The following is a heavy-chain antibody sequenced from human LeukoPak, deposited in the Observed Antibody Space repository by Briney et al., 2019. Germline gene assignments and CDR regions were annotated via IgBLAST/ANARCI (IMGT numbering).Heavy chain of an antibody. CDR3: ARDRSMVRGESGY. CDR2: ISTYNGNT. Sequence: ASVTVSCKASGYTFTSYGITWVRQAPGQGLEWMGWISTYNGNTNYAQNLQDRLTMTTDASTSTTYMELRSLRSDGTAVYYCARDRSMVRGESGYWGQGTLVTVSS. V-gene: IGHV1-18*01. CDR1: GYTFTSYG. D-gene: IGHD3-10*01. J-gene: IGHJ4*02.